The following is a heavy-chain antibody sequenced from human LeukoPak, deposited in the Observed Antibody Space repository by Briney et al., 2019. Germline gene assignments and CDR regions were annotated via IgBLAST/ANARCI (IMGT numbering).Heavy chain of an antibody. CDR2: ISDSGGRT. J-gene: IGHJ4*02. V-gene: IGHV3-23*01. D-gene: IGHD6-19*01. Sequence: GGSLRLSCAVSGITLSNYGMSWVRQAPGKGLEWVAGISDSGGRTNYADSVKGRFTISRDNSKNTLYLQMNSLRAEDTAVYYCAKDGQYSSAETFDYWGQGTLVTVSS. CDR3: AKDGQYSSAETFDY. CDR1: GITLSNYG.